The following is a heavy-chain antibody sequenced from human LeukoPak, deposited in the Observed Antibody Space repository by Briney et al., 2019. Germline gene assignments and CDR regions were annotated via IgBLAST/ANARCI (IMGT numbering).Heavy chain of an antibody. J-gene: IGHJ5*02. Sequence: GGSLRLSCTASGFTFSSYSLNWVGQAPGKGLEWVSSISSSSSYIYYADSVKGRFTISRDNAKNSLYLQMNSLRAEDTAVYYCARDQIQYYYDTSGLDPWGQGTLVTVSS. V-gene: IGHV3-21*01. CDR3: ARDQIQYYYDTSGLDP. CDR1: GFTFSSYS. CDR2: ISSSSSYI. D-gene: IGHD3-22*01.